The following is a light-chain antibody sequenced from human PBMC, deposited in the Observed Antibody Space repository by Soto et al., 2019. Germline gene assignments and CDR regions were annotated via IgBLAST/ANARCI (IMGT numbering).Light chain of an antibody. Sequence: QSALTQPRSVSGSPGQPVTFSCAGTSSDIGGYNYVSWYQQHPGKAPKLMIYDVSERPSGVPDRFSGSKSGNTASLTISGLQAEDEADYYCCSYAGSYTVVFGGGTKVTVL. J-gene: IGLJ2*01. V-gene: IGLV2-11*01. CDR1: SSDIGGYNY. CDR2: DVS. CDR3: CSYAGSYTVV.